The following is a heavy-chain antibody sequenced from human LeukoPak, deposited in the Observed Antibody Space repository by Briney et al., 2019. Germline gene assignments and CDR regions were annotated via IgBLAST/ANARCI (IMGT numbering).Heavy chain of an antibody. CDR2: MSSSGSYI. D-gene: IGHD3-10*01. Sequence: PGGSLRLSCAASGFTFSSYTMNWVRQAPGKGLEWVSSMSSSGSYIYYAVSVKGRFTISIDNAKNSLYLQMNSLRAEDAAVYYCARDAYYDGSGSYYFDDWGQGTLVTVSS. CDR1: GFTFSSYT. J-gene: IGHJ4*02. CDR3: ARDAYYDGSGSYYFDD. V-gene: IGHV3-21*01.